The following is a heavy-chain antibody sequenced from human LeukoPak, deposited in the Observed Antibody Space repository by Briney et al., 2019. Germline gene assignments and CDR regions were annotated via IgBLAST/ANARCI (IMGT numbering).Heavy chain of an antibody. V-gene: IGHV3-21*01. CDR1: GFSFSSYS. CDR2: ISSSSSYI. CDR3: ARDVSLAAAGANWFDP. D-gene: IGHD6-13*01. Sequence: GGSLRLSCAASGFSFSSYSMNWVRQAPGKGLEWVSSISSSSSYIYYADSVKGRFTISRDNAKNSLYLQMNSLRAEDTAVYYCARDVSLAAAGANWFDPWGQGTLSPSPQ. J-gene: IGHJ5*02.